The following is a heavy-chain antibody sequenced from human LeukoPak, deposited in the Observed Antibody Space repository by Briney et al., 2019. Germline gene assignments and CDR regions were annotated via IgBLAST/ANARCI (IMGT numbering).Heavy chain of an antibody. CDR3: AHDFWRRADYYYYYYMDV. J-gene: IGHJ6*03. V-gene: IGHV1-69*13. Sequence: SVKVSCKASGGTFSSYAIIWVRQAPGQGLEWMEGIIPIFGTANYAQKFQGRVTITADESTSTAYMELSSLRSEDTAVYYCAHDFWRRADYYYYYYMDVWGKGTTVTVSS. CDR2: IIPIFGTA. D-gene: IGHD3-3*01. CDR1: GGTFSSYA.